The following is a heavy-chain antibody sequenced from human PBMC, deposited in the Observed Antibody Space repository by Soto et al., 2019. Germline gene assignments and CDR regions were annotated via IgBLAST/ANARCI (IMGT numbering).Heavy chain of an antibody. J-gene: IGHJ3*02. CDR2: INAGNGNT. D-gene: IGHD2-21*02. CDR1: GYTFTSYA. Sequence: ASVKVSCKASGYTFTSYAMHWVRQAPGQRLEWMEWINAGNGNTKYSQKFQGRVTITRDTSASTAYMELSSLRSEDTAVYYCARDFCGGDCYDAFDIWGQGTMVTVSS. CDR3: ARDFCGGDCYDAFDI. V-gene: IGHV1-3*01.